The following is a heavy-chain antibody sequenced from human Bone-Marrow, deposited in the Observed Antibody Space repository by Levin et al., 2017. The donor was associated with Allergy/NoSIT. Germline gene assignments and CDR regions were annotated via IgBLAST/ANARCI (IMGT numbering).Heavy chain of an antibody. CDR2: ISRSSSTI. V-gene: IGHV3-48*02. J-gene: IGHJ4*02. CDR1: GFTFSRYS. D-gene: IGHD2-2*01. Sequence: GESLKISCAASGFTFSRYSMNWVRQAPGRGLEWVSYISRSSSTISYADSVKGRFTISRDNAKNSLYLQMNSLRDEDTAVYNFARPDSRGTSCYYFFDSWGQGTLVTVSS. CDR3: ARPDSRGTSCYYFFDS.